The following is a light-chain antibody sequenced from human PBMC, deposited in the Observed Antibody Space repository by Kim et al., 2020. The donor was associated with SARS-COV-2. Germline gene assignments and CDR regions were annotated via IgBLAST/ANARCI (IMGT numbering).Light chain of an antibody. CDR3: QAWAARAAV. V-gene: IGLV3-1*01. Sequence: SYELTQPPSVSVSPGQTASITCSGHNRGDKHSWRYMQKPGQSPVLVIYQDDQRPAGIPERFSGCNYGNTATLTISGTQPMDEADYYCQAWAARAAVFGGG. J-gene: IGLJ2*01. CDR2: QDD. CDR1: NRGDKH.